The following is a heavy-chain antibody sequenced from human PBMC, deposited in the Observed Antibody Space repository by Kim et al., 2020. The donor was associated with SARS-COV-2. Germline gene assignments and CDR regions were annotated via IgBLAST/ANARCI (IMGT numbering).Heavy chain of an antibody. J-gene: IGHJ5*02. D-gene: IGHD1-26*01. CDR3: ERWGSYFRSRFDP. Sequence: YNPALKSRVSISVDTSKNQFSLRLSSVTAADTAVYYCERWGSYFRSRFDPWGQGTLVTVSS. V-gene: IGHV4-59*01.